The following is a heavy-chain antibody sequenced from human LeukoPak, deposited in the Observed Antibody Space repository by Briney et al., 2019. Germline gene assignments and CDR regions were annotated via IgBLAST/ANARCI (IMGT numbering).Heavy chain of an antibody. Sequence: PGGSLRLSCAASGFTFSSYWMSWVRQAPGKGLEWVANIKQDGSEKYYVDSVKGRFTISRDNAKNSLYLQMNSLRAEDTAVYYCARTRYYDILTGNILGSPPDYWGQGTLVTVSS. D-gene: IGHD3-9*01. CDR3: ARTRYYDILTGNILGSPPDY. CDR1: GFTFSSYW. J-gene: IGHJ4*02. CDR2: IKQDGSEK. V-gene: IGHV3-7*01.